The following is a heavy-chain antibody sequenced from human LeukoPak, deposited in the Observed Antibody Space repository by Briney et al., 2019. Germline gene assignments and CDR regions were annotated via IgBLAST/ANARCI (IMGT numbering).Heavy chain of an antibody. CDR3: ARSPYDSSGYYNSPLFDY. Sequence: ASVKVSCKASGYTFTGYYMHWVRQAPGQGLEWMGWINPNSGGTNYAQKLQGRVTMTRDTSISTAYMELSRLRSDDTAVYYCARSPYDSSGYYNSPLFDYWGQGTLVTVSS. CDR1: GYTFTGYY. D-gene: IGHD3-22*01. V-gene: IGHV1-2*02. CDR2: INPNSGGT. J-gene: IGHJ4*02.